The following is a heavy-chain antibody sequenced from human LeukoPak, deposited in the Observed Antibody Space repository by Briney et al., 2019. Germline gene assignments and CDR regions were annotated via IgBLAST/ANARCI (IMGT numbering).Heavy chain of an antibody. CDR3: ARDGLARYCSSTSCPDDWFDP. V-gene: IGHV1-18*01. CDR1: GYTFTIYG. Sequence: GASVTVSFTSSGYTFTIYGISWVRQAPGQGLELMGWISAYNGNTNYAQKLQGRVTITTDTSTSTAYMELRSLRSDDTAVYYCARDGLARYCSSTSCPDDWFDPWGQGTLVTVSS. J-gene: IGHJ5*02. D-gene: IGHD2-2*01. CDR2: ISAYNGNT.